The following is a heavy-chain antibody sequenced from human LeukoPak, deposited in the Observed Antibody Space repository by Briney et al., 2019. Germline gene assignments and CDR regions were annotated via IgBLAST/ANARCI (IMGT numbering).Heavy chain of an antibody. CDR1: GGTFSSYA. D-gene: IGHD6-13*01. Sequence: GASVKVSCKASGGTFSSYAISWVRQAPGQGLEWMGGIIPIFGTANYAQKFQGRVTITADKSTSTAYMELSSLRSEDTAVYYCARRIAAAATHPPDYYYYYYMDVWGKGTTVTVSS. J-gene: IGHJ6*03. CDR3: ARRIAAAATHPPDYYYYYYMDV. V-gene: IGHV1-69*06. CDR2: IIPIFGTA.